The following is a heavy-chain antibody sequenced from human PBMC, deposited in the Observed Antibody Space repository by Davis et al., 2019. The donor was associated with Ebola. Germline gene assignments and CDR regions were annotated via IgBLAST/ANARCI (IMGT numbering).Heavy chain of an antibody. Sequence: MPSETLSLTCTVSGGSISSSRYYWGWIRQPPGKGLEWIGSIYYSGSTYYNPSLKSRVTISVDTSKNQFSLKLSSVTTADTAVYYCARDGLTIFGVVILSPYYFDYWGQGTLVTVSS. D-gene: IGHD3-3*01. CDR3: ARDGLTIFGVVILSPYYFDY. V-gene: IGHV4-39*02. J-gene: IGHJ4*02. CDR1: GGSISSSRYY. CDR2: IYYSGST.